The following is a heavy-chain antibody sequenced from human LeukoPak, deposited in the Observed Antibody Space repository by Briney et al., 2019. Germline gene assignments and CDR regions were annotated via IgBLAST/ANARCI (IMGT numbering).Heavy chain of an antibody. Sequence: GGSLRLSCAASGFTFSSYDINWVRQAPGKGLEWVAFIRHDGGNLDYADSVKGRFTITRDNSKNTVYLQMNSLRVDDTAVYYCARDGRPPAPGDYQLDHWGQGTLVTVSS. CDR3: ARDGRPPAPGDYQLDH. CDR1: GFTFSSYD. V-gene: IGHV3-30*02. J-gene: IGHJ5*02. CDR2: IRHDGGNL. D-gene: IGHD3-16*01.